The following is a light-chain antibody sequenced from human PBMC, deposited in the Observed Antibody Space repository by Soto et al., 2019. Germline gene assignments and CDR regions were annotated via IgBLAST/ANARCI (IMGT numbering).Light chain of an antibody. J-gene: IGKJ5*01. Sequence: EIVMTQSPVTLSVSPGERATLSCRASQSVSSYLSWYQQKPGQVPKLRIYSASTIATGIPARFSGSGSGTDFTLTISSLQSEDFAVYYCQQYNNWPITFGKGTRLEIK. CDR2: SAS. CDR3: QQYNNWPIT. V-gene: IGKV3-15*01. CDR1: QSVSSY.